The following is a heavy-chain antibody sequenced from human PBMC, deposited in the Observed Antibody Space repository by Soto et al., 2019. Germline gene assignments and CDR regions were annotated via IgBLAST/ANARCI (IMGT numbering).Heavy chain of an antibody. V-gene: IGHV3-21*01. CDR2: ISSTSSHT. CDR1: RFTFSNYS. D-gene: IGHD3-22*01. CDR3: ARGGDCPRGYH. Sequence: EVHLVESGGGLVEPGGSLRISCAASRFTFSNYSMNWVRQAPGKGLEWVSSISSTSSHTYYADSVKGRFTISRDNGKSSLFLQIERLRADDPAVYYCARGGDCPRGYHWGQETMVTVAS. J-gene: IGHJ4*02.